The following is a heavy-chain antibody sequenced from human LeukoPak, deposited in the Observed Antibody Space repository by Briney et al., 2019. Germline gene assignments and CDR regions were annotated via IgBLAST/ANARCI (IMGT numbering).Heavy chain of an antibody. D-gene: IGHD2-8*01. CDR1: GYSFTSYW. V-gene: IGHV5-51*01. Sequence: GESLKISCKGSGYSFTSYWIGWVRQMPGKGLEWMGIIYPGDSDTRYSPSFQGQVTISADKSISTAYLQWSSLKASDTAMYYCARGTGVRYCSNGVCYTSDYWGQGTLVTVSS. CDR2: IYPGDSDT. CDR3: ARGTGVRYCSNGVCYTSDY. J-gene: IGHJ4*02.